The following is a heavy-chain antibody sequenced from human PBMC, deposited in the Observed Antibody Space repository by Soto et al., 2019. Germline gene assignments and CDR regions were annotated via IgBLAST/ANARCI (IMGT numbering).Heavy chain of an antibody. J-gene: IGHJ6*02. CDR2: ISGYNGNP. CDR1: GYTFTNYG. V-gene: IGHV1-18*01. CDR3: ARESQAPYYYYGMDV. Sequence: QVQLVQSGAEVKKPGASVTVSCKASGYTFTNYGFSWVRQAPGQGLEWMGWISGYNGNPKYAEKFQNRVTMTTDTSTNTADMELRSLRSEDTAVYYCARESQAPYYYYGMDVWGQGTAVTVSS.